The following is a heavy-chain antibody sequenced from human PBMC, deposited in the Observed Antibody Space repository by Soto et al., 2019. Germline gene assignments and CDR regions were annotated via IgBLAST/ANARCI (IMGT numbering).Heavy chain of an antibody. J-gene: IGHJ5*02. D-gene: IGHD2-2*01. CDR3: AKDGTIVVVPAAMPHNWFDP. CDR2: ISGSGGST. V-gene: IGHV3-23*01. Sequence: GGSLRLSCAAYGFTFSSYAMSWVRQAPGKGLEWVSAISGSGGSTYYADSVKGRFTISRDNSKNTLYLQMNSLRAEDTAVYYCAKDGTIVVVPAAMPHNWFDPWGQGTLVTVSS. CDR1: GFTFSSYA.